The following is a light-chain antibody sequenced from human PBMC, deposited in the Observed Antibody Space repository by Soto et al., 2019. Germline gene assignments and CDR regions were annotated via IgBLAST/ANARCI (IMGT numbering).Light chain of an antibody. CDR1: SSNIGNNY. CDR3: GTWDSSLSAGYHVV. CDR2: ENN. Sequence: QSVLTQPPSVSASPGQKVTISCSGSSSNIGNNYVSWYQQLPGTAPQLLIYENNKRPSGIPDRFSGSKSGTSATLGITGLQTGDEADYYCGTWDSSLSAGYHVVFGGGTKVTVL. V-gene: IGLV1-51*02. J-gene: IGLJ2*01.